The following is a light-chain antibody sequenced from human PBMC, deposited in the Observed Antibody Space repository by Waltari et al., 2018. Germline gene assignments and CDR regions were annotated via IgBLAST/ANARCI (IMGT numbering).Light chain of an antibody. CDR2: GHD. CDR1: SLRRYY. J-gene: IGLJ3*02. Sequence: SSELTQDPAVSVALGQTVRITCPGDSLRRYYASWYQQRPGQAPFLVLYGHDNRPSGIPDRFSGSTAGNTASLTITRAQAEDAGVYHCLSRDSSSTRVFGGGTTLTV. CDR3: LSRDSSSTRV. V-gene: IGLV3-19*01.